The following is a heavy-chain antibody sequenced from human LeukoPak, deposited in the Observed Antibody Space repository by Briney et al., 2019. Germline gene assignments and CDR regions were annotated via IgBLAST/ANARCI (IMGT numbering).Heavy chain of an antibody. Sequence: SVKVSCKASGGTFSSHAISWVRQAPGQGLEWMGGIIPIFGTANYAQKFQGRVTITADESTSTAYMELSSLRSEDTVVYYCARDQDSSGYYYYFDYWGQGTLVTVSS. CDR2: IIPIFGTA. CDR3: ARDQDSSGYYYYFDY. D-gene: IGHD3-22*01. J-gene: IGHJ4*02. CDR1: GGTFSSHA. V-gene: IGHV1-69*01.